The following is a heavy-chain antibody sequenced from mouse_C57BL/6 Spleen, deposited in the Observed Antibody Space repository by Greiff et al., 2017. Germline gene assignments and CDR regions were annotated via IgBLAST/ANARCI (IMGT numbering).Heavy chain of an antibody. Sequence: VQLQQSGAELVRPGTSVKVSCKASGYAFTNYLIEWVKQRPGQGLEWIGVINPGSGGTNYNEKFKGKATLTADKSSSTAYMQLSSLTSEDSAVYFCERDWDGGYYFDYWGQGTTLTVSS. V-gene: IGHV1-54*01. D-gene: IGHD4-1*01. CDR2: INPGSGGT. J-gene: IGHJ2*01. CDR3: ERDWDGGYYFDY. CDR1: GYAFTNYL.